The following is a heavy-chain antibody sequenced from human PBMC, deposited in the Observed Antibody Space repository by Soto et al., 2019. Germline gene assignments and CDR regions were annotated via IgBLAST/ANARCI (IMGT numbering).Heavy chain of an antibody. V-gene: IGHV3-23*01. CDR2: ISGSGGRT. CDR1: GFTFSNYG. D-gene: IGHD2-21*01. J-gene: IGHJ4*02. Sequence: GGSLRLSCEASGFTFSNYGMTWVRLAPGKGLEWVSTISGSGGRTFYADPVKGRFTISRDNSKNTLYLQMNSLRAEDTAVYYCAKEMIESTLADVFDYWGQGTLVTVSS. CDR3: AKEMIESTLADVFDY.